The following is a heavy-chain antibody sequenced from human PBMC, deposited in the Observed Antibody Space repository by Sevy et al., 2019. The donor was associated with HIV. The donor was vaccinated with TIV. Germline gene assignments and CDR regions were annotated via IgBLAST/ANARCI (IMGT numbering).Heavy chain of an antibody. CDR2: IGTAGDT. CDR3: ARAVRGDFYYYYYGMDV. D-gene: IGHD3-10*01. CDR1: GFTFSSFD. Sequence: GGSLRLSCAASGFTFSSFDMHWVRQATGKGLEWVSAIGTAGDTYYPGSVKGRFTISRENAKNSLYLQMNSLRAGDTAGYYCARAVRGDFYYYYYGMDVWGQGTTVTVSS. J-gene: IGHJ6*02. V-gene: IGHV3-13*01.